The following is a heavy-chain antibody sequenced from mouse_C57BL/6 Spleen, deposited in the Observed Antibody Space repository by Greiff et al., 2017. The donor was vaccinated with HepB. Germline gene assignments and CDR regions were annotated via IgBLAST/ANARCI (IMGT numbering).Heavy chain of an antibody. CDR1: GYAFSSYW. CDR3: APNWDKYYFDY. Sequence: VQLQQSGAELVKPGASVKISCKASGYAFSSYWMNWVKQRPGKGLEWIGQIYPGDGDTNYNGKFKGKATLTAAKSSSTAYMQLSSLTSEDSAVYFCAPNWDKYYFDYWGQGTTLTVSS. V-gene: IGHV1-80*01. CDR2: IYPGDGDT. D-gene: IGHD4-1*01. J-gene: IGHJ2*01.